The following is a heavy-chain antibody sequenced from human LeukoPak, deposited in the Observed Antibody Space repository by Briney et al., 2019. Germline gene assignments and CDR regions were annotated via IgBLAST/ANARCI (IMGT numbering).Heavy chain of an antibody. CDR1: GDSISSGGYH. CDR2: IYYSGGT. Sequence: SETLSLICTASGDSISSGGYHWGWIRQPPGKGLEWIGIIYYSGGTYYNPSLKSRVTISLDTSENQFSPKLTSVTAADTAVYYCARQTGAGLDFWGRGTLVTVSS. J-gene: IGHJ4*02. V-gene: IGHV4-39*01. D-gene: IGHD6-13*01. CDR3: ARQTGAGLDF.